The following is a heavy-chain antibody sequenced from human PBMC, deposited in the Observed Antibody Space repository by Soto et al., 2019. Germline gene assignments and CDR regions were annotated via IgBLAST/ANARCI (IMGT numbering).Heavy chain of an antibody. CDR3: AKGGSVGFCSGGRCYFDY. Sequence: EVQLVESGGGLVQPGRSLRLSCAASGFTFDDYAMHWVRRVPGKGLEWVSSISWTSNIIGYADSVKGRFTISRDNAKNSLYLQMNSLRPEDTALYYCAKGGSVGFCSGGRCYFDYWGQGTLVTVSS. J-gene: IGHJ4*02. D-gene: IGHD2-15*01. V-gene: IGHV3-9*01. CDR1: GFTFDDYA. CDR2: ISWTSNII.